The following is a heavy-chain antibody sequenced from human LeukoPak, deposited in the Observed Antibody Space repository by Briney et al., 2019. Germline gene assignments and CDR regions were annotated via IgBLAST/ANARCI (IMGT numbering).Heavy chain of an antibody. CDR1: GYTFTSYG. D-gene: IGHD1-26*01. J-gene: IGHJ5*02. CDR2: ISAYNGNT. CDR3: ARVVGGSYFNWFDP. V-gene: IGHV1-18*01. Sequence: ASVKVSCKASGYTFTSYGIRWVRQAPGQGLEWMGWISAYNGNTNYAQKLQGRVTMTTDTSTSTAYMELRSLRSDDTAVYYCARVVGGSYFNWFDPWGQGTLVTVSS.